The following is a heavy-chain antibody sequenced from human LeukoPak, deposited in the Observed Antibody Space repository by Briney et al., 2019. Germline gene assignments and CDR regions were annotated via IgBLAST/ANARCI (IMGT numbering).Heavy chain of an antibody. J-gene: IGHJ5*02. D-gene: IGHD5-18*01. CDR3: ARDQGGYSYGYGNWFDP. CDR1: GGTFSSNA. V-gene: IGHV1-69*01. Sequence: GSSVKVSCKASGGTFSSNAISWVRQAPGQGLEWMGGIIPIFGTTNYAQKFQGRVTITADESTSTAYMELSSLRSEDRAMYYCARDQGGYSYGYGNWFDPWGQGTLVTVSS. CDR2: IIPIFGTT.